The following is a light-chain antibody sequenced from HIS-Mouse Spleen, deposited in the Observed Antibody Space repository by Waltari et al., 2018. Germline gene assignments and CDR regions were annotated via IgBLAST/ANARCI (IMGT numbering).Light chain of an antibody. CDR1: SSDVGVYNF. Sequence: HSALPQPASVSGSPGQSTTISSTGTSSDVGVYNFLCWDHHHPGKTPQLMIYDVSSRPSGVSTRFSGSKSGNTASLTISGLQAADEADYYCSSYTSSSTEVFGGGTKLTVL. CDR2: DVS. J-gene: IGLJ2*01. CDR3: SSYTSSSTEV. V-gene: IGLV2-14*03.